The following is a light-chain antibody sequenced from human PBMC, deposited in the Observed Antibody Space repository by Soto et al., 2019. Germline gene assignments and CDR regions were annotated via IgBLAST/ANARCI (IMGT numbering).Light chain of an antibody. Sequence: DIQLTQSPSSLSASVGDRVTITCRASETIARYLNWYQQKPGKAPNLLIYAAPTLKSGFPSRFSGTGSGTDFTLTISRLQPEDFATYYCQQTYNPPRTFGQGTKVDIK. CDR1: ETIARY. CDR3: QQTYNPPRT. CDR2: AAP. J-gene: IGKJ1*01. V-gene: IGKV1-39*01.